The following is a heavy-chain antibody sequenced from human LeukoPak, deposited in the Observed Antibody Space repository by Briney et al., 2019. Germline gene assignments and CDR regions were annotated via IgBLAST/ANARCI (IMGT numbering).Heavy chain of an antibody. V-gene: IGHV4-34*01. CDR3: ARGRGGGRYYASGQIDY. J-gene: IGHJ4*02. Sequence: SETLSLTCAVYGGSFSGYYWSWIRQPPGKGLEWIGEINHSGSTNYNPSLKSRVTISVDTSKNQFSLKLSSVTAADTAVYYCARGRGGGRYYASGQIDYWGQGTLVTVSS. D-gene: IGHD3-9*01. CDR1: GGSFSGYY. CDR2: INHSGST.